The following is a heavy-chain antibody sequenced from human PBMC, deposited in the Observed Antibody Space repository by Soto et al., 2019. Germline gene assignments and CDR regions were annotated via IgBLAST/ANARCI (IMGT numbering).Heavy chain of an antibody. CDR2: IYPGDSGT. Sequence: GESLKISCKGSGYSFTSYWIGWVRQMPGKGLAWMGIIYPGDSGTRYSPSFQGQVTIAAGKSISTASLQWSSLKASDTAMYYCARQWDWAEVDYWGQGTLVTVSS. CDR1: GYSFTSYW. V-gene: IGHV5-51*01. D-gene: IGHD3-9*01. J-gene: IGHJ4*02. CDR3: ARQWDWAEVDY.